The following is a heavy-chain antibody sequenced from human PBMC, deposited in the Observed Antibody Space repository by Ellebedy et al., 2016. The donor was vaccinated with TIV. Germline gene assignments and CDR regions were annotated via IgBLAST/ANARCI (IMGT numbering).Heavy chain of an antibody. CDR3: ARGQTTEIYYYGMDV. Sequence: ASVKVSCXASGYTFTSYDINWVRQATGQGLEWMGWMNPNSGNTGYAQKFQGRVTMTRNTSISTAYMELSSLRSEDTAVYYCARGQTTEIYYYGMDVWGQGTTVTVSS. D-gene: IGHD4-17*01. CDR2: MNPNSGNT. CDR1: GYTFTSYD. J-gene: IGHJ6*02. V-gene: IGHV1-8*01.